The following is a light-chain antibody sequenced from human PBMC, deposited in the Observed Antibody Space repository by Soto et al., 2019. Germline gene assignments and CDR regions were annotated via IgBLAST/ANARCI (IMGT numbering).Light chain of an antibody. Sequence: EIVLTQSPATLSLSPGERATLSCRASQSGSSNYLAWYQQKPGQAPRLLMYGASSRATGIPARFSGSGSGTDFTLTINRVEPEDFGVYYCQQYGSSPYTFGQGTKLEIK. CDR2: GAS. J-gene: IGKJ2*01. CDR3: QQYGSSPYT. V-gene: IGKV3-20*01. CDR1: QSGSSNY.